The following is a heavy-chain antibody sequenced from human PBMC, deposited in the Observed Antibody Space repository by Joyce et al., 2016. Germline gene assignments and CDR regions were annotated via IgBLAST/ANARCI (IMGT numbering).Heavy chain of an antibody. D-gene: IGHD6-19*01. V-gene: IGHV1-18*04. CDR3: ARLSSGWYSMDV. CDR1: GYTFTTYG. CDR2: ISAYNGNT. Sequence: QGQLVQSGAEVKKPGASVKVSCKASGYTFTTYGITWVRQAPGKGPEWMGRISAYNGNTKDAQKFQGRVTMTTDTSTSTAYMEVRSLRSDDTAVYYCARLSSGWYSMDVWGQGTTVTVSS. J-gene: IGHJ6*02.